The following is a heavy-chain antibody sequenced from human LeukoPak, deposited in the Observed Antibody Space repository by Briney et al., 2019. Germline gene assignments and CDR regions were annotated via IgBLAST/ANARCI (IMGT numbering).Heavy chain of an antibody. J-gene: IGHJ4*02. D-gene: IGHD1-26*01. CDR1: GGSFSGYY. CDR3: AREGSGSYYGFDY. Sequence: SETLSLTCAVYGGSFSGYYWSWIRQPPGKGLEWIGEINHSGSTNYNPSLKSRVTISVDTSKNQFSLKLSSVTPEDTAVYFCAREGSGSYYGFDYWGQGTLVTVSS. CDR2: INHSGST. V-gene: IGHV4-34*01.